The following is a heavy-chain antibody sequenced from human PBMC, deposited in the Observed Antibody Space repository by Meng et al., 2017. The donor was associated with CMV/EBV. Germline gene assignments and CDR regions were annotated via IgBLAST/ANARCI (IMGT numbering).Heavy chain of an antibody. CDR2: ISGSGGST. V-gene: IGHV3-23*01. CDR3: ATTSGANLVGAFDI. D-gene: IGHD4/OR15-4a*01. CDR1: GFTSSSYA. Sequence: GESLKISCAASGFTSSSYAMSWVRQAPGKGLEWVSAISGSGGSTYYADSVKGRFTISRDNSKNTLYLQMNSLRAEDTAVYYCATTSGANLVGAFDIWGQGTMVTVSS. J-gene: IGHJ3*02.